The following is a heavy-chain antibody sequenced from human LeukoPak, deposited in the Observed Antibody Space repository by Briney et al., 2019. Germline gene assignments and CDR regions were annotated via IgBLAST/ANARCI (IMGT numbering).Heavy chain of an antibody. V-gene: IGHV3-15*01. D-gene: IGHD2-15*01. CDR1: GLTFSNAW. J-gene: IGHJ3*02. CDR3: TTVGLEYSYI. Sequence: GGSLRLSCAASGLTFSNAWMTWVRQAPGKGLEWVGRIKSNADGGTTDYAAPVKGRFTISRDDSKNTLYLQMNSLKIEDTAVYYCTTVGLEYSYIWGQGTMVTVSS. CDR2: IKSNADGGTT.